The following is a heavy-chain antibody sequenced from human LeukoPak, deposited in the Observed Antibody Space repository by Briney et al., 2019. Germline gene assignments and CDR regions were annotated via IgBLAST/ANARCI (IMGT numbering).Heavy chain of an antibody. CDR2: INHSGST. CDR3: ASVGTTMVY. J-gene: IGHJ4*02. D-gene: IGHD1-7*01. CDR1: GGSFSGYY. V-gene: IGHV4-34*01. Sequence: PSATLSLTCAVYGGSFSGYYWSWTRQPPGKGLEWIGEINHSGSTNYNPSLKSRVTISVDTSKNQFYLKLSSVTAADTDVYYCASVGTTMVYWGQGTLVGVSS.